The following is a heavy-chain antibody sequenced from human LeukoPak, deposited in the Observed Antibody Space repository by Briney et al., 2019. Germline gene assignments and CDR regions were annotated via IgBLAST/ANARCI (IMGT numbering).Heavy chain of an antibody. J-gene: IGHJ6*02. V-gene: IGHV1-69*04. CDR3: ARDRSYYGSGSSMDV. Sequence: GASVKVSCKASGGTFSSYAISWGRQAPGQGLEWMGRIIPILGIANYAQKFQGRVTITADKSTSTAYMELSSLRSEDTAVYYCARDRSYYGSGSSMDVWGQGTTVTVSS. CDR2: IIPILGIA. CDR1: GGTFSSYA. D-gene: IGHD3-10*01.